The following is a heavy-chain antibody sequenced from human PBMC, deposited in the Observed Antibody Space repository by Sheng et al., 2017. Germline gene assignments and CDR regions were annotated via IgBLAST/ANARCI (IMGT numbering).Heavy chain of an antibody. Sequence: QMQLQESGPGLVKPSETLSLTCTVSGGSINSEYWSWIRRPAGKGLEWIGRIYYLGNTNYNPSLKGRVTMSVDTSKKQISLRLSSVTAADTAVYFCVHGPRDNCFDLWGQGTLVTVSS. CDR3: VHGPRDNCFDL. V-gene: IGHV4-4*07. CDR1: GGSINSEY. CDR2: IYYLGNT. J-gene: IGHJ5*02.